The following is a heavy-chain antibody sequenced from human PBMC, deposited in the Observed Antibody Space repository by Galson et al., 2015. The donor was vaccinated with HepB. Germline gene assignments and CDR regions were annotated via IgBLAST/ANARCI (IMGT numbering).Heavy chain of an antibody. Sequence: SVKVSCKASGGTFSSYAISWVRQAPGQGLEWMGGIIPIFGTANYAQKFQGRVTITADKSTSTAYMELSSLRSEDTAVYYCASRDGFPHYYGMDVWGQGTTVTVSS. CDR3: ASRDGFPHYYGMDV. J-gene: IGHJ6*02. D-gene: IGHD3-10*01. CDR2: IIPIFGTA. CDR1: GGTFSSYA. V-gene: IGHV1-69*06.